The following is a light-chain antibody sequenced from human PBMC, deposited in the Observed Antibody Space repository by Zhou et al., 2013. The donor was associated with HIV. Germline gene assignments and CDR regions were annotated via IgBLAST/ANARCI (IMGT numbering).Light chain of an antibody. J-gene: IGKJ1*01. CDR2: GAS. V-gene: IGKV3-15*01. CDR3: QQYGSSPAT. CDR1: QSVRSD. Sequence: EIVMTQSPATLSVSPGERAILSCRASQSVRSDLAWYQHKPGQAPRLLIYGASNRVASTPARFIGSGSGTEFTLTISSMQSEDFAVYYCQQYGSSPATFGQGTEVEIK.